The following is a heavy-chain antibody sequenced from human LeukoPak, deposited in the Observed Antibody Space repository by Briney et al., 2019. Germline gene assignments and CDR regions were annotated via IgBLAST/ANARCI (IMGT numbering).Heavy chain of an antibody. CDR1: GFTFSSYW. CDR3: ASNYVWGSYRYTMPDAFDI. V-gene: IGHV3-74*01. CDR2: INSDGGST. D-gene: IGHD3-16*02. Sequence: GRSLRLSCAASGFTFSSYWMHWVRQAPGKGLVWVSRINSDGGSTHYADSVKGRFTISRDNAKNTLYLQMNSLRAEDTAVYYCASNYVWGSYRYTMPDAFDIWGQGTMVTVSS. J-gene: IGHJ3*02.